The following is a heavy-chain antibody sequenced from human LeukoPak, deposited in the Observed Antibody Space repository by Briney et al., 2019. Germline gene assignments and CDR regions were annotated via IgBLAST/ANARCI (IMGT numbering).Heavy chain of an antibody. CDR3: ARILGFTLDY. Sequence: AGRSLTLSYAASGFTFSSYSMNWVRHAPGKWLEWVSSISSSSSYIYYADSVKGRFTISRDNAKNSLYLQMNSLRDEDTAVYYCARILGFTLDYWGQGTLVTVSS. V-gene: IGHV3-21*01. CDR2: ISSSSSYI. J-gene: IGHJ4*02. CDR1: GFTFSSYS.